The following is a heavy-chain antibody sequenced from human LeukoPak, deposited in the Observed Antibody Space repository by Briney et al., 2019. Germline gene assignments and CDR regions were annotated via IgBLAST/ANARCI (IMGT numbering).Heavy chain of an antibody. CDR3: ARAAYYYDAKNWFDP. D-gene: IGHD3-22*01. V-gene: IGHV1-2*02. J-gene: IGHJ5*02. CDR1: GYTFTNYY. CDR2: INPKSGGT. Sequence: GASVKVSCKTSGYTFTNYYMHWVRQGPGLGFEWMGWINPKSGGTSYPQKFQGRLTMTRDTSISTAYMELSSLRSEDTAVYYCARAAYYYDAKNWFDPWGQGTLVTVSS.